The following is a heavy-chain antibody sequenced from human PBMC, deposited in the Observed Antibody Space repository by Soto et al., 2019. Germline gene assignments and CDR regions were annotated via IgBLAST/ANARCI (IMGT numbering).Heavy chain of an antibody. Sequence: GGSLRLSCAASGFTFSSYAMHWVRQAPGKGLEWVAVISYDGSNKYYADSVKGRFTISRDNSKNTLYLQMNSLRAEDTAVYYCARDWASLEVIVVVPAAHYWGQGTLVTVSS. V-gene: IGHV3-30*04. CDR1: GFTFSSYA. J-gene: IGHJ4*02. CDR3: ARDWASLEVIVVVPAAHY. CDR2: ISYDGSNK. D-gene: IGHD2-2*01.